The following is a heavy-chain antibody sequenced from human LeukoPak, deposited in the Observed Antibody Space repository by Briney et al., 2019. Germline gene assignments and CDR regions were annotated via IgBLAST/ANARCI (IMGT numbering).Heavy chain of an antibody. CDR2: ISSSSSYI. CDR3: SRSGPDDAFDI. D-gene: IGHD6-25*01. Sequence: GGSLRLSCAASGFTFSSYSMNWVHQAPGKGLEWVSSISSSSSYIYYADSVKGRFTISRDNAKNSLYLQMNSLRAEDAAVYYCSRSGPDDAFDIWGQGTMVTVSS. CDR1: GFTFSSYS. V-gene: IGHV3-21*01. J-gene: IGHJ3*02.